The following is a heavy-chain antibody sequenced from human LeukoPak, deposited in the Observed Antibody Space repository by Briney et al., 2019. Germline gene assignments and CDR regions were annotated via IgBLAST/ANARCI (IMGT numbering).Heavy chain of an antibody. CDR3: AKDIDGSGSYSPFDY. V-gene: IGHV3-9*01. CDR2: ISWNSGSI. J-gene: IGHJ4*02. D-gene: IGHD3-10*01. CDR1: GFTFDDYA. Sequence: GGSLRLSRAASGFTFDDYAMHWVRQAPGKGLEWVSGISWNSGSIGYADSVKGRFTISRDNAKNSLYLQMNSLRAEDTALYYCAKDIDGSGSYSPFDYWGQGTLVTVSS.